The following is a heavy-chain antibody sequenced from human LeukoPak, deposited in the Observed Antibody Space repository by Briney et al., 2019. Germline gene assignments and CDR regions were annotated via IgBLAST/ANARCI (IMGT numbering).Heavy chain of an antibody. CDR1: GFTFSSYS. CDR2: VSTGSNYI. Sequence: GGSLRLSCTASGFTFSSYSLNWVRQAPGKGLEWVSSVSTGSNYIYYADSVKGRFTISRDNDKNSLYLQMNSLRAEDTAVYYCAREDIVVVPAAVDAFDIWGQGTMVTVSS. V-gene: IGHV3-21*01. CDR3: AREDIVVVPAAVDAFDI. J-gene: IGHJ3*02. D-gene: IGHD2-2*01.